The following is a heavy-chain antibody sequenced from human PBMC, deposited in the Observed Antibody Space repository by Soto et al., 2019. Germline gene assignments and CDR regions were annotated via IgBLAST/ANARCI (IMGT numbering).Heavy chain of an antibody. D-gene: IGHD3-3*01. CDR1: GGTFSSYA. V-gene: IGHV1-69*01. J-gene: IGHJ6*02. CDR3: ARDRRDTIFGVFSRYYYYYGMDV. Sequence: QVQLVQSGAEVKKPGSSVKVSCKASGGTFSSYAISWVRQAPGQGLEWMGGIIPIFGTANYAQKFQGRVTITADESTSTAYMELSSLRSEDTAVYYCARDRRDTIFGVFSRYYYYYGMDVWGQGTTVTVSS. CDR2: IIPIFGTA.